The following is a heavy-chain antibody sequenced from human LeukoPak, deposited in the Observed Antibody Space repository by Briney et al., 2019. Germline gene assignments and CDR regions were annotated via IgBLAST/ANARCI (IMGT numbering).Heavy chain of an antibody. CDR3: TKGDRRHSVPDY. Sequence: PGRSLRLSCAASGFIFDEYAMHWVRQPPGKGLEWVSGITGNSGTIGYADSVKGRFTISRDNARNSLYLQMNSLRAEDTALYYCTKGDRRHSVPDYWGQGTLVTVSS. CDR2: ITGNSGTI. V-gene: IGHV3-9*01. J-gene: IGHJ4*02. CDR1: GFIFDEYA. D-gene: IGHD2-21*02.